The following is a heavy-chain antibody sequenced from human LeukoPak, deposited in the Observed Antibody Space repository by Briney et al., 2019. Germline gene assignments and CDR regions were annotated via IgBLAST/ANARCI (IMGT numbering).Heavy chain of an antibody. CDR3: AKDVGYCSSTSCTWVDY. CDR2: ISCDGSNK. CDR1: GFTFSSYG. Sequence: GGSLRLSCAASGFTFSSYGMHWVRQAPGKGLEWVAVISCDGSNKYYADSVKGRFTISRDNSKNTLYLQMNSLRAEDTAVYYCAKDVGYCSSTSCTWVDYWGQGTLVTVSS. J-gene: IGHJ4*02. V-gene: IGHV3-30*18. D-gene: IGHD2-2*03.